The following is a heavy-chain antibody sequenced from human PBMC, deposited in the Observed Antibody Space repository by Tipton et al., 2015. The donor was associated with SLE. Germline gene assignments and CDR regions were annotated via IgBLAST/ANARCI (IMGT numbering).Heavy chain of an antibody. CDR2: TYYRSKWYN. CDR1: GDSVSSNSAA. CDR3: ARLGPTGDLGDAFDI. V-gene: IGHV6-1*01. J-gene: IGHJ3*02. D-gene: IGHD7-27*01. Sequence: GLVKPSQTLSLTCAISGDSVSSNSAAWNWIRQSPSRGLEWLGGTYYRSKWYNDYAVSVKSRITINPGTSKNQFSLQVNSVTPEDTAVYYFARLGPTGDLGDAFDIWGQGTMVTVSS.